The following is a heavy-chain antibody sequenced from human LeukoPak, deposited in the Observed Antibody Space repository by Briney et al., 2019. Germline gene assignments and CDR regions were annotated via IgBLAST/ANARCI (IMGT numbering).Heavy chain of an antibody. Sequence: ASVKVSCKASGYTFTGYYMHWVRQAPGQGLEWMGWINPNSGGTNYAQKFQGRVTMTRDTSISTAYMELSRLRSDDTAVYFCARGGVSSGPSENDYWGQGTLVTVSS. CDR3: ARGGVSSGPSENDY. D-gene: IGHD6-19*01. CDR1: GYTFTGYY. CDR2: INPNSGGT. V-gene: IGHV1-2*02. J-gene: IGHJ4*02.